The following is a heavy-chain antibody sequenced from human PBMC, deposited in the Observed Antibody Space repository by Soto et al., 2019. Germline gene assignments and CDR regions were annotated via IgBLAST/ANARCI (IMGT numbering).Heavy chain of an antibody. D-gene: IGHD6-19*01. CDR3: AKGGGRASIFEAGPLNWFVP. J-gene: IGHJ5*02. CDR2: ISGSGGST. CDR1: GFTFSSYA. Sequence: GGSLRLSCAASGFTFSSYAMSWVRQAPGKGLEWVSAISGSGGSTYYADSVKGRFTISRDNSKNTLYLQMNSLRAEDTAVYYCAKGGGRASIFEAGPLNWFVPWGQGTLVTV. V-gene: IGHV3-23*01.